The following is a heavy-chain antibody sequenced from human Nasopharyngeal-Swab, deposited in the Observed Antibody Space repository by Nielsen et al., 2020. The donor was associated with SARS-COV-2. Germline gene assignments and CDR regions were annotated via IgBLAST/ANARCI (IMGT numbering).Heavy chain of an antibody. Sequence: SETLSLTCTVSGGSISSSSYYWGWIRQPPGKGLEWIGSIYYSGSTYYNPSLKSRVTISVDTSKNQFSLKLSPVTAADTAVYYCARRVGVVATHSPVDWYFDLWGRGTLVTVSS. CDR2: IYYSGST. D-gene: IGHD2-15*01. J-gene: IGHJ2*01. CDR1: GGSISSSSYY. CDR3: ARRVGVVATHSPVDWYFDL. V-gene: IGHV4-39*01.